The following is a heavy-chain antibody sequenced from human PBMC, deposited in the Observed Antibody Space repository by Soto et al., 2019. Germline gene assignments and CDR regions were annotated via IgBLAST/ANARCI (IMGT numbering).Heavy chain of an antibody. Sequence: PVGSLRLSCAASGFTFSSYGMHWVRQAPGKGLEWVAVISYDGSSKYYADSVKGRFTISRDNSKNTLYLQMNSLRAEDTAVYYCANALQLWAPGGVWGQGTTVTVSS. D-gene: IGHD5-18*01. J-gene: IGHJ6*02. V-gene: IGHV3-30*18. CDR2: ISYDGSSK. CDR1: GFTFSSYG. CDR3: ANALQLWAPGGV.